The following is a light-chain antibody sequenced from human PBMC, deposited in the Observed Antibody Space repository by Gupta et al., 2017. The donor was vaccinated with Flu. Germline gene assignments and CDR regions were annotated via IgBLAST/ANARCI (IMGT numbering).Light chain of an antibody. Sequence: QSALPQPRSVSGSPGPSVTISCTGTSSDVGGYNYVSWHQQHPGKAPKLMIYDVSKRPSGVPDRFSGAKSGNTASLTISGLQAEDEADYYCCSYAGSYTLVIGGGTKLTVL. CDR2: DVS. V-gene: IGLV2-11*01. CDR3: CSYAGSYTLV. CDR1: SSDVGGYNY. J-gene: IGLJ2*01.